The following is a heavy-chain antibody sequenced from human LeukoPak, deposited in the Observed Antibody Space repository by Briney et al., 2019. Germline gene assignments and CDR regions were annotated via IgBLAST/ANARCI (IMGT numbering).Heavy chain of an antibody. V-gene: IGHV4-39*01. D-gene: IGHD6-13*01. J-gene: IGHJ4*02. CDR2: IYDSGST. CDR1: GGSIRSSYYY. Sequence: SETLSLTCTVSGGSIRSSYYYWGWIRQPPGKGLEWIGSIYDSGSTYYNPSLKSRVTISVDTSKNQFSLKLNSVTAADTAVYYCARGSSSWYLDCVDYWGQGTLVTVSS. CDR3: ARGSSSWYLDCVDY.